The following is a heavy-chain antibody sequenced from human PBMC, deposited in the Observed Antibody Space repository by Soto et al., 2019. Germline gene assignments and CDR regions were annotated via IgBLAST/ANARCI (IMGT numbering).Heavy chain of an antibody. Sequence: QVQLVESGGGVVQPGRSLRLSCAASGFTFSSYGMHWVRQAPGKGLEWVAVISYDGSNKYYADSVKGRFTISRDNSKNTLYLQMNSLRAEDTAVYYCAKDRYGYNSHFDYWGQGTLVTVSS. CDR2: ISYDGSNK. CDR1: GFTFSSYG. J-gene: IGHJ4*02. CDR3: AKDRYGYNSHFDY. D-gene: IGHD5-12*01. V-gene: IGHV3-30*18.